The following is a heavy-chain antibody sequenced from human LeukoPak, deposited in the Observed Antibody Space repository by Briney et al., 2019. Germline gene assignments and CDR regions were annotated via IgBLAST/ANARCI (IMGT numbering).Heavy chain of an antibody. V-gene: IGHV3-23*01. J-gene: IGHJ5*02. CDR1: GFTFSSYA. Sequence: PGGSLRLSCAASGFTFSSYAMSWVRQAPGKGLEWVSTIRGSSGSTYYADSVKGRFTISRSNSNNTLYLQMNTLRAEDTAVYYCAKLVQQQLVHASFDPWGQGTLVTVSS. CDR3: AKLVQQQLVHASFDP. D-gene: IGHD6-13*01. CDR2: IRGSSGST.